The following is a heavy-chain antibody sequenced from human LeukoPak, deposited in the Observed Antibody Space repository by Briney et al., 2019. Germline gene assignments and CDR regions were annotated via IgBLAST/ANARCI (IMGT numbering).Heavy chain of an antibody. V-gene: IGHV1-2*02. CDR1: GYTFTGYY. D-gene: IGHD3-9*01. Sequence: ASVKVSCKASGYTFTGYYMHWVRQAPGQGLEWMGWINPNSGGTNYAQKLQGRVTMTTDTSTSTAYMELRSLRSDDTAVYYCARRYFDWLLYRAPIHESYYYYYMDVWGKGTTVTVSS. CDR3: ARRYFDWLLYRAPIHESYYYYYMDV. J-gene: IGHJ6*03. CDR2: INPNSGGT.